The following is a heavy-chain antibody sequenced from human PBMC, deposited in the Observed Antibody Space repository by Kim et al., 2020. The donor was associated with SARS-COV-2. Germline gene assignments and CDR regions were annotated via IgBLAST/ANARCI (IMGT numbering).Heavy chain of an antibody. V-gene: IGHV4-38-2*02. J-gene: IGHJ4*02. Sequence: SETLSLTCTVSGYSISSGYYWGWIWQPPGKGLEWIGSIYHSGSTYYNPSLKSRVTISVDTSKNQFSLKLSSVTAADTAVYYCARDPLPQYFDWLPSVYWGQGTLVTVSS. CDR3: ARDPLPQYFDWLPSVY. CDR1: GYSISSGYY. D-gene: IGHD3-9*01. CDR2: IYHSGST.